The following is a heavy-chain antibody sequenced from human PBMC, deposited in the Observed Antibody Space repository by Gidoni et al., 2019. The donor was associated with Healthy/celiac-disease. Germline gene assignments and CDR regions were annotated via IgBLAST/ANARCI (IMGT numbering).Heavy chain of an antibody. CDR1: GFTFSSYA. CDR3: ARDPDYGSREDYFDY. V-gene: IGHV3-30-3*01. Sequence: QVQLVESGGGVVQPGRSLRLSCAASGFTFSSYAMHWVRQAPGKGLEWVAVISYDGSNKYYADSVKGRFTISRDNSKNTLYLQMNSLRAEDTAVYYCARDPDYGSREDYFDYWGQGTLVTVSS. CDR2: ISYDGSNK. D-gene: IGHD4-17*01. J-gene: IGHJ4*02.